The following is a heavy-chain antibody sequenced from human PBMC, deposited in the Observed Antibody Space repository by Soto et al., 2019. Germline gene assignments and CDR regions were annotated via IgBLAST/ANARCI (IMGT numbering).Heavy chain of an antibody. Sequence: QVQLVESGGDVVQPGGSLRLSCAASGFTFRNYGMHWVRQAPGKGLEWVAVTWYDGTNKKYADSVKGRFTISRDNSKNTRYQEMNSVRAEDTGVYYCRSDRGYGGNWPVSKVFVYRGQGTLVTVSS. CDR3: RSDRGYGGNWPVSKVFVY. CDR2: TWYDGTNK. CDR1: GFTFRNYG. V-gene: IGHV3-33*01. J-gene: IGHJ4*02. D-gene: IGHD1-26*01.